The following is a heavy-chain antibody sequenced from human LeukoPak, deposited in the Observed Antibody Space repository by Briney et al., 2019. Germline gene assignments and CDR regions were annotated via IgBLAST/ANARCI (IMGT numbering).Heavy chain of an antibody. D-gene: IGHD6-13*01. CDR2: IRYDGSNK. Sequence: GGSLRLSCAASGFTFSSYGMHWVRQAPGKGLEWVAFIRYDGSNKYYADSVKGRFTISRDNSKNTLYLQMNSLRSEDTAVYYCARDLSEALIAAAKGPFDYWGQGTLVTVSS. V-gene: IGHV3-30*02. J-gene: IGHJ4*02. CDR1: GFTFSSYG. CDR3: ARDLSEALIAAAKGPFDY.